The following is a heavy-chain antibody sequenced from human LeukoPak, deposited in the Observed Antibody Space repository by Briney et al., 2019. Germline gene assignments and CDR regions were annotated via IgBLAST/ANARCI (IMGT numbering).Heavy chain of an antibody. Sequence: GSSLRLSCSASGFTFSSYAMHWVRQAPGKGLEYVSAISSNGGSTYYADSVKGRFTISRDNSKNTLYLQMSSLRAEDTAVYHCVKDPPYRSSWYFQYWGQGTLVTVSS. CDR3: VKDPPYRSSWYFQY. CDR1: GFTFSSYA. J-gene: IGHJ1*01. D-gene: IGHD6-13*01. V-gene: IGHV3-64D*06. CDR2: ISSNGGST.